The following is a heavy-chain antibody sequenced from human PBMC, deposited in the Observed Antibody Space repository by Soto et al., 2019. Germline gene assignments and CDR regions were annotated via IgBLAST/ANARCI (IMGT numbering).Heavy chain of an antibody. CDR2: INPTTTTT. J-gene: IGHJ6*02. CDR1: ENTFSTYS. Sequence: ASVKVSCKASENTFSTYSLHWVRQAPGQGLEWMGVINPTTTTTTDAQKFQGRVTMTRNTSISTAYMELSSLRSEDTAVYYCASGAMVRGVPYYHGMDVWGQGTTVTVSS. D-gene: IGHD3-10*01. CDR3: ASGAMVRGVPYYHGMDV. V-gene: IGHV1-46*01.